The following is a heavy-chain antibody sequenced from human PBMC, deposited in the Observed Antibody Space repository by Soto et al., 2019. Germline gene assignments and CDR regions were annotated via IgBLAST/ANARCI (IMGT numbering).Heavy chain of an antibody. CDR1: GGTFSNYA. D-gene: IGHD2-2*01. J-gene: IGHJ4*02. CDR3: ASGKYWSTYYPVGGNLDS. Sequence: QVQLVQSGPEVKKSGSSVSVSCKAHGGTFSNYAIDWVRQAPGQGLEWVGGIIPLFGSTNSPQQLRGRVTITADEAASSVYRELRSLRPEDTAVYYGASGKYWSTYYPVGGNLDSWGQGTLVTVSS. V-gene: IGHV1-69*12. CDR2: IIPLFGST.